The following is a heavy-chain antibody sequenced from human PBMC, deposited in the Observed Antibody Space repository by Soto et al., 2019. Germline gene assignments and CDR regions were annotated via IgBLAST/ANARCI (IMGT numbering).Heavy chain of an antibody. V-gene: IGHV4-31*03. CDR1: GGSISSGGYY. D-gene: IGHD5-12*01. Sequence: TLSLTCTVSGGSISSGGYYWSWIRQHPGKGLEWIGYIYYSGSTYYNPSLKSRVTISVDTSKNQFSLRLSSVTAADTAVYYCASVAKGYYFDYWGQGTLVTVSS. CDR2: IYYSGST. J-gene: IGHJ4*02. CDR3: ASVAKGYYFDY.